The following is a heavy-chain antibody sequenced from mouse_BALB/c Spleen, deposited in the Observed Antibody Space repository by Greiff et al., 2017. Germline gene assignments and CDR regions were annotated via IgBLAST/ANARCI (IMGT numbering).Heavy chain of an antibody. J-gene: IGHJ2*01. Sequence: EVKVEESGGGLVQPGGSMKLSCVASGFTFTDHWMSWVRQSPEKGLEWVAEIRLKSNNYATHYAESVKGRFTISRDDSKNSVYLQMNNLRTEDTGIYFCPRDGNLDYWGQGTTLTVSS. V-gene: IGHV6-6*02. CDR3: PRDGNLDY. CDR1: GFTFTDHW. CDR2: IRLKSNNYAT. D-gene: IGHD2-1*01.